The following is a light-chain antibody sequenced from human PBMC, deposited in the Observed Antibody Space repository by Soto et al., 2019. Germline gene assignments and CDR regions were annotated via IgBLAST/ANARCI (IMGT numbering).Light chain of an antibody. CDR2: DAF. CDR3: QQYNNWPPWP. CDR1: QSVRSTY. V-gene: IGKV3-15*01. Sequence: EIVMTQSPVTLSVSPGERATLSCRASQSVRSTYLAWYQQKPGQAPRLLIYDAFTRATGIPARFSGSGSGTEFTLSISSLQSEDFAVYYCQQYNNWPPWPFGQVTKVAIK. J-gene: IGKJ1*01.